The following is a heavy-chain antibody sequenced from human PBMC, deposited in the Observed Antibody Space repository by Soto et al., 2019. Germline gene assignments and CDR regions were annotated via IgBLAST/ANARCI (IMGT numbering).Heavy chain of an antibody. J-gene: IGHJ3*02. CDR3: AKDQAFGGVIVISDAFDI. Sequence: GGSLRLSCAASGFTFDDYAMHWVRQAPGKGLEWVSLISGDGGSTYYADSVKGRFTISRDNSKNSLYLQMNSLRTEDNALYYWAKDQAFGGVIVISDAFDIWGQGTMVTVSS. CDR2: ISGDGGST. D-gene: IGHD3-16*02. V-gene: IGHV3-43*02. CDR1: GFTFDDYA.